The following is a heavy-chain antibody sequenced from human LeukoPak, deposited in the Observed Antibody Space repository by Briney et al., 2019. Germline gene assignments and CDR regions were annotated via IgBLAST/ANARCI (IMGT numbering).Heavy chain of an antibody. CDR1: GGSISSYY. D-gene: IGHD3-22*01. CDR3: ARSRTGGGYYYWYFDL. V-gene: IGHV4-59*01. Sequence: SETLSLTCTVSGGSISSYYWSWIRQPPGKGLEWIGYIYYSGSTNYNPSLKGRVTISVDTSKNQFSLKLSSVTAADTAVYYCARSRTGGGYYYWYFDLWGRGTLVTVSS. J-gene: IGHJ2*01. CDR2: IYYSGST.